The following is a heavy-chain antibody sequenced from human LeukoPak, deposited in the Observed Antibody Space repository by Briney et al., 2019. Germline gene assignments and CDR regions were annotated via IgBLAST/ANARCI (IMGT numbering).Heavy chain of an antibody. Sequence: SGGSLKISCKGSGYTFTSYWISWVRQMPGKGLEWMGKIDPSDSYTSYSPSFQGHVTISADKSISAAFLQWSSLKASDTAMYYCARHSHYDFWSGYLDYWGQGTLVTVSS. V-gene: IGHV5-10-1*01. CDR1: GYTFTSYW. D-gene: IGHD3-3*01. CDR2: IDPSDSYT. CDR3: ARHSHYDFWSGYLDY. J-gene: IGHJ4*02.